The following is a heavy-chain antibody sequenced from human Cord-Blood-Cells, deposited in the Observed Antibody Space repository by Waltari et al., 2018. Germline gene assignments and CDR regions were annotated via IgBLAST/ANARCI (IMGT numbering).Heavy chain of an antibody. CDR3: ARVYYSSSWYYFDY. CDR1: GGSISRYY. CDR2: IYTSGST. J-gene: IGHJ4*02. D-gene: IGHD6-13*01. V-gene: IGHV4-4*07. Sequence: QVQLQESGPGLVKPSETLSLTCTVSGGSISRYYWSWIRQPAGKGLEWIGRIYTSGSTNYNPSLKSRVTMSVDTSKNHFSLKLSSVTAADTAVYYCARVYYSSSWYYFDYWGQGTLVTVSS.